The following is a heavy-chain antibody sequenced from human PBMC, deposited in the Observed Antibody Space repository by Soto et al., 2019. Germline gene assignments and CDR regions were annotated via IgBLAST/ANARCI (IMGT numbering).Heavy chain of an antibody. CDR2: IGTLSDT. CDR3: ARGRSFSYDSTPPPMFDP. V-gene: IGHV3-13*01. J-gene: IGHJ5*02. D-gene: IGHD3-10*01. CDR1: GFAFSTFD. Sequence: GGSLRLSCAGSGFAFSTFDIHWVRQAPGKGLEWVSGIGTLSDTFYAASVQGRFTISRQNAKNSVYLQMNSLRAGDTAFYYCARGRSFSYDSTPPPMFDPWGQGTLVTVSS.